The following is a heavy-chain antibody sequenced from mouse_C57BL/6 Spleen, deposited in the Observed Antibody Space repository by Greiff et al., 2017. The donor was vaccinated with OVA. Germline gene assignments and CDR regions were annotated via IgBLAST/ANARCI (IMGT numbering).Heavy chain of an antibody. Sequence: VQRVESGAELVRPGASVTLSCKASGYTFTDYEMHWVKQTPVHGLEWIGAIDPETGGTAYNQKFKGKAILTADKSSSTAYMELRSLTSEDSAVYYCTRYGPYYFDYWGQGTTLTVSS. D-gene: IGHD1-2*01. CDR3: TRYGPYYFDY. V-gene: IGHV1-15*01. J-gene: IGHJ2*01. CDR1: GYTFTDYE. CDR2: IDPETGGT.